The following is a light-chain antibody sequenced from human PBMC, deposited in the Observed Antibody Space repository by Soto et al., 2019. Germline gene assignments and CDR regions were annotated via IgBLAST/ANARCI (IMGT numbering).Light chain of an antibody. CDR3: QQYGSSPQT. V-gene: IGKV3-20*01. CDR2: GAS. J-gene: IGKJ1*01. Sequence: SLLTQAPGTLSLSPGERATLSCRASQSVSSSYLAWYQQKPGQAPRLLIYGASSRATGIPDRFSGSGSGTDFTLTISRLEPEDFAVYYCQQYGSSPQTFGQGTKVDIK. CDR1: QSVSSSY.